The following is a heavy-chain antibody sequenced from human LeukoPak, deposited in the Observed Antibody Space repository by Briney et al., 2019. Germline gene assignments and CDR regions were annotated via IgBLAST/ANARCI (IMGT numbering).Heavy chain of an antibody. J-gene: IGHJ4*02. CDR1: GGSISSYY. CDR2: IYYSGST. V-gene: IGHV4-59*01. D-gene: IGHD5-12*01. CDR3: ARGLPRYFDY. Sequence: SETLSLTCTVSGGSISSYYWSWIRQPPGKGLEWIGYIYYSGSTNYNPSLKSRVIISVDTSKNQFSLKLSSVTAADTAVYYCARGLPRYFDYWGQGTLVTVSS.